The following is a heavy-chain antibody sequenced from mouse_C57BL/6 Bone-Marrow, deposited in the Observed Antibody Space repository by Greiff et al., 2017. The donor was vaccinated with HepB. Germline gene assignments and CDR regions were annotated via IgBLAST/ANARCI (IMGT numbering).Heavy chain of an antibody. D-gene: IGHD1-1*01. CDR2: IYPSDSET. J-gene: IGHJ3*01. CDR3: ARGFITTVVGPSWFAY. CDR1: GYTFTSYW. Sequence: QVQLKQPGAELVRPGSSVKLSCKASGYTFTSYWMDWVKQRPGQGLEWIGNIYPSDSETHYNQKFKDKATLTVDKSSSTAYMQLSSLTSEDSAVYYCARGFITTVVGPSWFAYWGQGTLVTVSA. V-gene: IGHV1-61*01.